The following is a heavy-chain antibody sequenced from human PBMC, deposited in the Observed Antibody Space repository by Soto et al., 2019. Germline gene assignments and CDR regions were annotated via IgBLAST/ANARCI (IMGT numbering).Heavy chain of an antibody. CDR2: IYYSGST. Sequence: SETLSLTCTASGGSISSYYWSWIRQPPGKGLEWIGYIYYSGSTNYNPSLKSRVTISVDTSKNQFSLKLSSVTAADTAVYYCARVVDQLLSYYGMDVWGQGTTVTVSS. D-gene: IGHD2-2*01. CDR1: GGSISSYY. CDR3: ARVVDQLLSYYGMDV. V-gene: IGHV4-59*01. J-gene: IGHJ6*02.